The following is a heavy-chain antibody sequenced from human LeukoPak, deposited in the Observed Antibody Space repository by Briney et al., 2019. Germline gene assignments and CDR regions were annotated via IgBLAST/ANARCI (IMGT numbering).Heavy chain of an antibody. D-gene: IGHD5-18*01. CDR1: GFTFSSYA. CDR3: ARAGGYSPMGYYFDY. CDR2: ISASGAST. J-gene: IGHJ4*02. V-gene: IGHV3-23*01. Sequence: GGSLRLSCAASGFTFSSYAMSWVRQAPGKGLEWVSAISASGASTYYTDSVKGRFTISRDNSKNTLYLQMNSLRAEDTAVYYCARAGGYSPMGYYFDYWGQGTLVTVSS.